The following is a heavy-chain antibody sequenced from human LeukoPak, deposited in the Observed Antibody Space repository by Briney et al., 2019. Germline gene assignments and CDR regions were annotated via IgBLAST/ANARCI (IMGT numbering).Heavy chain of an antibody. V-gene: IGHV4-61*02. J-gene: IGHJ6*02. CDR1: GYSISSGYF. CDR2: IYTGGST. D-gene: IGHD3-22*01. Sequence: SDTLSLTCTVSGYSISSGYFWTWIRPPAGKGLEWIGLIYTGGSTNYNPSLKSRVTMSVDTSKNQFSLKLSSVTAADTAVYYCANAYYYDSSGYYHGYYYYYGMDVWGQGTTVTVSS. CDR3: ANAYYYDSSGYYHGYYYYYGMDV.